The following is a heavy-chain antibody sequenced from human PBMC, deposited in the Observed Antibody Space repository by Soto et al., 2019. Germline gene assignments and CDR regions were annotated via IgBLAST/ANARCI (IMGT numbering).Heavy chain of an antibody. D-gene: IGHD6-6*01. V-gene: IGHV3-7*03. Sequence: GGSLRLSCAASGFTFTHYWMSWVRRPPGKGLEWVANIKQDGGEEHYVDSLKGRFTISRDNAKNSVYLQMNSLRADVTAVYYCARIGYSSSSFDYWGQGTLVTVSS. CDR1: GFTFTHYW. J-gene: IGHJ4*02. CDR3: ARIGYSSSSFDY. CDR2: IKQDGGEE.